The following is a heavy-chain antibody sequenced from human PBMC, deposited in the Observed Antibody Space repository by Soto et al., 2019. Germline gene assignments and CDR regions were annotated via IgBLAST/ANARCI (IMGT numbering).Heavy chain of an antibody. J-gene: IGHJ5*02. CDR1: GFTVSGNY. V-gene: IGHV3-66*01. Sequence: EVQLVESGGGLVQPGGSLRLSCAASGFTVSGNYMNWVRQAPGKGLEWVSVIYSGGPTYYADSVKGRFTISRDNSKNTLYLQMNSLRAEDTAIYYCARGKQLVFRFDPCVQGTLVTVSS. CDR3: ARGKQLVFRFDP. CDR2: IYSGGPT. D-gene: IGHD6-6*01.